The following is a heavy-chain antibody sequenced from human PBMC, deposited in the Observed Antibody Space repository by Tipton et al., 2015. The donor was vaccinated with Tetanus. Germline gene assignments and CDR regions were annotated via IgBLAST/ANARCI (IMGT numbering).Heavy chain of an antibody. J-gene: IGHJ5*02. CDR1: GGSIRNYY. Sequence: TLSLTCTVSGGSIRNYYWTWIRQPAGKGLEWLGHIYASGGTNYNPSLTSRLSLSVNLSENQFSLKLSSVTAADTAVYYCARSDMVRGVNWFDPWGQGTLVTVSS. CDR3: ARSDMVRGVNWFDP. CDR2: IYASGGT. V-gene: IGHV4-4*07. D-gene: IGHD3-10*01.